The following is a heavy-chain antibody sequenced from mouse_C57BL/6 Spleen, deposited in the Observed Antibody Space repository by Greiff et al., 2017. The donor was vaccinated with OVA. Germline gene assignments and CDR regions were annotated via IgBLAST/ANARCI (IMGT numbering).Heavy chain of an antibody. CDR2: IRNKANGYTT. CDR3: ARYKDYYGSSFDWYFDV. J-gene: IGHJ1*03. Sequence: DVKLVESGGGLVQPGGSLSLSCAASGFTFTDYYMSWVRQPPGKALEWLGFIRNKANGYTTEYSASVKGRFTISRDNSPSILYLQMNALRAEDSATYYCARYKDYYGSSFDWYFDVWGTGTTVTVSS. V-gene: IGHV7-3*01. CDR1: GFTFTDYY. D-gene: IGHD1-1*01.